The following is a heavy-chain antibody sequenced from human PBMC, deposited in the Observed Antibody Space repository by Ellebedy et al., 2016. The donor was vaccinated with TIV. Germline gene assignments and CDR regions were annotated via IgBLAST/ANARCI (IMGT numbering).Heavy chain of an antibody. J-gene: IGHJ4*02. V-gene: IGHV4-59*01. CDR2: IYYSEST. CDR1: GVSIGSYY. CDR3: ARLLRGTYYGGFDY. D-gene: IGHD1-26*01. Sequence: MPSETLSLTCTVSGVSIGSYYWTWIRQPPGEGLEWIGYIYYSESTDYKPSLKSRVTISLDTSTNQLPLELRSVTAADTAVYYCARLLRGTYYGGFDYWGQGTPVTVSS.